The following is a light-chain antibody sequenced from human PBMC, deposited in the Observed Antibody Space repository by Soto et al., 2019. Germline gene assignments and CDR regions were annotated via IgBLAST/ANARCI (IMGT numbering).Light chain of an antibody. Sequence: EIVLTQSPGTLSLSPGESATLSCRASQSIGSTYVAWYQHKPGQTPRLLIVGSSTRATGIPDRFSGSGSGTDFTLIISRLEPEDFAVYYCQQYAYSPMSSPMYSFGQGTKLEIK. CDR1: QSIGSTY. V-gene: IGKV3-20*01. J-gene: IGKJ2*01. CDR2: GSS. CDR3: QQYAYSPMSSPMYS.